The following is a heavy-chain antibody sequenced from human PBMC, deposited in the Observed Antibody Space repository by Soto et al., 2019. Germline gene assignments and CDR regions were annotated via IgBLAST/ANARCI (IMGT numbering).Heavy chain of an antibody. Sequence: SETLSLTCAVSGGSISSGGYSWSWIRQPPGKGLEWIGEINHSGSTNYNPSLKSRVTISVDTSKNQFSLKLSSVTAADTAVYYCARRREDYYYYYGMDVWGQGTTVTVSS. V-gene: IGHV4-30-2*01. J-gene: IGHJ6*02. CDR2: INHSGST. CDR3: ARRREDYYYYYGMDV. CDR1: GGSISSGGYS.